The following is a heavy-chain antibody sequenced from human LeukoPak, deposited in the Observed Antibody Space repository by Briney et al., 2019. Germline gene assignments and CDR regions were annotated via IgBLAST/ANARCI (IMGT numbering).Heavy chain of an antibody. CDR1: GYSISSGYY. CDR2: IYHSGST. CDR3: ASHYYGDYAPRFDL. J-gene: IGHJ2*01. Sequence: SETLSLTCTVSGYSISSGYYWGWIRQPPGKGLEWIGSIYHSGSTYYNPSLKSRVTISVDTSKNQFSLKLSSVTAADTAVYYCASHYYGDYAPRFDLWGRGTLVTVSS. V-gene: IGHV4-38-2*02. D-gene: IGHD4-17*01.